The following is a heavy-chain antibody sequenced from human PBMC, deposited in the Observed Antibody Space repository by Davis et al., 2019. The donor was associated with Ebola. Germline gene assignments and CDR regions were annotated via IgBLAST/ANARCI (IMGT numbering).Heavy chain of an antibody. CDR2: INAGNGNT. J-gene: IGHJ4*02. CDR3: ARGSGSYSSDY. V-gene: IGHV1-3*01. D-gene: IGHD1-26*01. Sequence: ASVKVSCKASGYTFTSYAMHWVRQAPGQRLEWMGWINAGNGNTKYSQKFQGRVTITRDTSASTAYMELRSLRSDDTAVYYCARGSGSYSSDYWGQGTLVTVSS. CDR1: GYTFTSYA.